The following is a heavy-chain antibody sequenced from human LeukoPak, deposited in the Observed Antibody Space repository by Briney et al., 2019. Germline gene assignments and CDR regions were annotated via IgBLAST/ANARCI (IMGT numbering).Heavy chain of an antibody. CDR1: GFPFSDYY. J-gene: IGHJ6*04. CDR2: IGSSSTYT. Sequence: GGSLRLSCAASGFPFSDYYMTWIRQAPGKGLEWISYIGSSSTYTHYADSVKGRFTISRDNAKNSLYLQMNSLRAEDTAVYYCARDNESSGWYLTPYYYGMDVWGKGTTVTVSS. V-gene: IGHV3-11*06. CDR3: ARDNESSGWYLTPYYYGMDV. D-gene: IGHD6-13*01.